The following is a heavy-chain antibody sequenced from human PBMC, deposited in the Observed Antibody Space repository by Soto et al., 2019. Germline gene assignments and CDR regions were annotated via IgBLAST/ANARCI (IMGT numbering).Heavy chain of an antibody. CDR3: ARDRPPQKGEWYYDSSGLDY. J-gene: IGHJ4*02. CDR2: IWYDGSNK. D-gene: IGHD3-22*01. CDR1: GFTFSSYG. V-gene: IGHV3-33*01. Sequence: GGSLRLSCAASGFTFSSYGMHWVRQAPGKGLEWVAVIWYDGSNKYYADSVKGRFTISRDNSKNTLYLQMNSLRAEDTAVYYCARDRPPQKGEWYYDSSGLDYWGQGTLVTVSS.